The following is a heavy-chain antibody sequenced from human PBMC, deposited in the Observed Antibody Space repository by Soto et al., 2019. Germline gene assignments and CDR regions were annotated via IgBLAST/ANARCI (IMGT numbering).Heavy chain of an antibody. CDR1: GGTLSSYA. CDR3: ARAPPDIVLVPAAPFDY. CDR2: IIPIFGTA. J-gene: IGHJ4*02. D-gene: IGHD2-2*01. Sequence: SVKVSCKASGGTLSSYAICWVRQEPEQGLEWMGGIIPIFGTANYAQKFQGRVTITADESTSTAYMELSSLRSEDTAVYYCARAPPDIVLVPAAPFDYWGQGTLVTVSS. V-gene: IGHV1-69*13.